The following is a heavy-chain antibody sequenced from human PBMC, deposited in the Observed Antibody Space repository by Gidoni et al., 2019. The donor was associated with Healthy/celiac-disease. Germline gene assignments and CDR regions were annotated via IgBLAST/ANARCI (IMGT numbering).Heavy chain of an antibody. V-gene: IGHV1-3*01. CDR3: ASSPRGYSSSWYDDAFDI. J-gene: IGHJ3*02. CDR2: INAGNGNT. D-gene: IGHD6-13*01. CDR1: GYTFTSYA. Sequence: QVQLVQSRAEVKKPGASVKVSCKASGYTFTSYAMHWVRQAPGQRLEWMGWINAGNGNTKYSQKFQGRVTITRDTSASTAYMELSSLRSEDTAVYYCASSPRGYSSSWYDDAFDIWGQGTMVTVSS.